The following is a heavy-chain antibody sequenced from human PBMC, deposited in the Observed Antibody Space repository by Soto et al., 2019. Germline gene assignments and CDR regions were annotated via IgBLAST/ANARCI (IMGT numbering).Heavy chain of an antibody. CDR1: GFTFSSYA. V-gene: IGHV3-23*01. J-gene: IGHJ6*02. D-gene: IGHD1-26*01. Sequence: PGGSLRLSCAASGFTFSSYAMSWVRQAPGKGLEWVSAISGSGVNTYYADSVKGRFTISRDNSKNTLYLQMNSLRAEDTAVYYCAKDFVVGGPTINYYYGMDVWGQGTTVTVSS. CDR2: ISGSGVNT. CDR3: AKDFVVGGPTINYYYGMDV.